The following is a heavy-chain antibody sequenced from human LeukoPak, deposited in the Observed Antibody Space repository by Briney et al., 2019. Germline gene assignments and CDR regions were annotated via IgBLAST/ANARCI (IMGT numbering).Heavy chain of an antibody. CDR1: GGSISSGGYS. V-gene: IGHV4-30-2*01. CDR2: IYHSGST. Sequence: SQTLSLTCAVSGGSISSGGYSWSWIRQPPGKGLEWIGYIYHSGSTYYNPSLKSRVTISVDRSKNQFSLKLSSVTAADTAVYYCARAGNGYDALDIWGQGTMVTVSS. CDR3: ARAGNGYDALDI. J-gene: IGHJ3*02. D-gene: IGHD1-1*01.